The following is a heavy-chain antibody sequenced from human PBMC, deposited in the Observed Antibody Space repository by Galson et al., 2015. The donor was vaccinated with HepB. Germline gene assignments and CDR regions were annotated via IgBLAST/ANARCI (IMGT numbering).Heavy chain of an antibody. CDR1: GFTFSSYW. J-gene: IGHJ4*02. CDR3: VSGVGGAPDY. V-gene: IGHV3-74*01. D-gene: IGHD1-26*01. Sequence: SLRLSCAASGFTFSSYWMHWVRQAPGKGLVGVSRINSDGRSTSYADSVKGQFTISRDNAKNTVYLQMNSLRAEDTAVYYCVSGVGGAPDYWGQGTLVTVSS. CDR2: INSDGRST.